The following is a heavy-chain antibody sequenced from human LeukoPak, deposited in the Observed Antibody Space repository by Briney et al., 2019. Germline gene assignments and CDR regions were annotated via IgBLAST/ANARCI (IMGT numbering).Heavy chain of an antibody. CDR1: GGSFSGYY. V-gene: IGHV4-34*01. Sequence: SETLSLTCAVYGGSFSGYYWSWIRQPPGKGLEWIGEINHSGSTNYNPSLKSRVTISVDTSKSQFSLKLSSVTAADTAVYYCAGTTIFGVVNRQNAFDIWGQGTMVTVSS. D-gene: IGHD3-3*01. CDR3: AGTTIFGVVNRQNAFDI. CDR2: INHSGST. J-gene: IGHJ3*02.